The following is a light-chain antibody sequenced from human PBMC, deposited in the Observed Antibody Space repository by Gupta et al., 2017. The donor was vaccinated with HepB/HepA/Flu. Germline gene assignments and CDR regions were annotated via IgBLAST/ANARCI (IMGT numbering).Light chain of an antibody. CDR2: EVN. CDR3: GTWATSISGWV. V-gene: IGLV1-51*02. J-gene: IGLJ1*01. Sequence: SVSTPPPSVSAAPELKVTIYSSGSSSDSGNNYVSWYQQLPGKAPKLLIYEVNKRPSEIPDRFSGSKSGTSATLAITGLQAGDEADYYCGTWATSISGWVFGTGTKVTVL. CDR1: SSDSGNNY.